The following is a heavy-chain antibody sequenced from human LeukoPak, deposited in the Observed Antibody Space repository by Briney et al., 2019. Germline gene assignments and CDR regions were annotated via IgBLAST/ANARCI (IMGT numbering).Heavy chain of an antibody. Sequence: GGSLRLSCAASGFTISDYWMTWVRQAPGKGLEWVSSISSSSSYIYYADSVKGRFTISRDNAKNSLYLQMNSLRAEDTAVYYCARDPDSVYSSGWTHFDYWGQGTLVTVSS. CDR3: ARDPDSVYSSGWTHFDY. J-gene: IGHJ4*02. V-gene: IGHV3-21*01. CDR1: GFTISDYW. CDR2: ISSSSSYI. D-gene: IGHD6-19*01.